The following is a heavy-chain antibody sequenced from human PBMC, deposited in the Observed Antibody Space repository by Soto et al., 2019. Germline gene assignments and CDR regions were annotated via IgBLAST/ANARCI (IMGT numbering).Heavy chain of an antibody. CDR1: GGSVSSGSYY. Sequence: QVQLQESGPGLVKPSETLSLTCTVSGGSVSSGSYYWSWIRQPPGKGLEWIGYIYYSGSTNYNPSLKSRVTTSVDTSKNQFSLKLSSVTAADTAVYYCARSNYDSSGARDDYWGQGTLVTVSS. D-gene: IGHD3-22*01. CDR2: IYYSGST. J-gene: IGHJ4*02. CDR3: ARSNYDSSGARDDY. V-gene: IGHV4-61*01.